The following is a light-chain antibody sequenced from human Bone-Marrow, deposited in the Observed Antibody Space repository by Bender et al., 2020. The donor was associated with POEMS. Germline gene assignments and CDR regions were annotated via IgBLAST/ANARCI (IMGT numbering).Light chain of an antibody. CDR1: SSDVGGYNY. J-gene: IGLJ2*01. CDR2: DVS. V-gene: IGLV2-14*01. CDR3: CSYAGSYSEQI. Sequence: QSALTQPASVSGSPGQSITISCTGTSSDVGGYNYVSWYQQYPGKAPKLMIYDVSNRPSGVSNRFSGSKSGNTASLTISGLQAEDEADYHCCSYAGSYSEQIFGGGTKLTVL.